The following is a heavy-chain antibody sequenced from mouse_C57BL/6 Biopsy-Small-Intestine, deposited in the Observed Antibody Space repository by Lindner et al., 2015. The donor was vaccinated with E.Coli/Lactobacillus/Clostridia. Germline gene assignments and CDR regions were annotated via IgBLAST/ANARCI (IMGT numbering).Heavy chain of an antibody. D-gene: IGHD2-4*01. CDR2: INPNNGGT. J-gene: IGHJ3*01. Sequence: ELQLQESGPELVKPGASVKMSCKASGYTFTDYNMHWVKQSHGKSLEWIGYINPNNGGTSYNQKFKGKATLTVNKSSSTAYMELRSLTSEDSAVYYCARWNDYDGFAYWGQGTLVTVSA. CDR3: ARWNDYDGFAY. V-gene: IGHV1-22*01. CDR1: GYTFTDYN.